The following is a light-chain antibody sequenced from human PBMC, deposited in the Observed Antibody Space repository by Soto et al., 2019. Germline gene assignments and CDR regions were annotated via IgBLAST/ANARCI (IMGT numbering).Light chain of an antibody. Sequence: QSVLTQPASVSGSPGQSITISCAGTRDDIGAYDYVSWYQQHPGNAPKLLVYEVTNRPSGVSDRFSGSKSGNTASLTISGLQAEDEADYYCNSYTNSSAVGFGGGT. J-gene: IGLJ2*01. V-gene: IGLV2-14*01. CDR3: NSYTNSSAVG. CDR1: RDDIGAYDY. CDR2: EVT.